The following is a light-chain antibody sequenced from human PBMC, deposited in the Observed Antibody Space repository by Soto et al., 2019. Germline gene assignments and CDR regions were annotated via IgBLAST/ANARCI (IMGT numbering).Light chain of an antibody. V-gene: IGKV3-15*01. J-gene: IGKJ2*02. CDR3: HQYNNWPPGT. CDR2: GAS. Sequence: EIVMTQSPATLSVSPGERATLSCRASQSISSNLAWYQQKPDQAPSLLLYGASTRATGIPARFSGSGSGTDFTLTISSLQSEDFAVYYCHQYNNWPPGTFGQGTKLEIK. CDR1: QSISSN.